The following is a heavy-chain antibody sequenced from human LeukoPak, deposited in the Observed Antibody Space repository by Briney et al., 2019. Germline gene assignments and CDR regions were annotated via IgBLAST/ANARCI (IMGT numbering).Heavy chain of an antibody. J-gene: IGHJ3*02. CDR1: GYTFTGYY. Sequence: ASVKVSCKASGYTFTGYYMHWVRQAPGQGLEWMGRINPNSGGTNYAQKFQGRVTMTRDTSIGTAYMELSRLRSDDTAVYYCARQGGSYRHDAFDIWGQGTMVTVSS. CDR2: INPNSGGT. D-gene: IGHD1-26*01. V-gene: IGHV1-2*06. CDR3: ARQGGSYRHDAFDI.